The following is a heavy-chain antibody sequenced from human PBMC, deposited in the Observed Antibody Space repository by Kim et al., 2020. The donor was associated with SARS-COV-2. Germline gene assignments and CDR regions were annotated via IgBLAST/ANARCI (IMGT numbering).Heavy chain of an antibody. D-gene: IGHD3-10*01. CDR2: ISGSGGST. V-gene: IGHV3-23*01. J-gene: IGHJ4*02. CDR1: GFTFSSYA. Sequence: GGSLRLSCAASGFTFSSYAMSWVRQAPGKGLEWVSAISGSGGSTYYADSVKGRFTISRDNSKNTLYLQMNSLRAEDTAVYYCAKGNSVVWFGELSPGYFDYWGQGTLVTVSS. CDR3: AKGNSVVWFGELSPGYFDY.